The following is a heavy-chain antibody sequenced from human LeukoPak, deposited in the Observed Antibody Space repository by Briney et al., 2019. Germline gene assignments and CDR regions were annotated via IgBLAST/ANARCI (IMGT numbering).Heavy chain of an antibody. D-gene: IGHD3-22*01. Sequence: GGSLRLSCAASGFTFSSYAMHWVRQAPGKGLEWVAVISYDGSNKYYADSVKGRFTISRDNSKNTLYLQMNSLRPEDTAVYYCARGRYYYDTSGYFDYWGQGTLVTVSS. J-gene: IGHJ4*02. CDR3: ARGRYYYDTSGYFDY. CDR1: GFTFSSYA. V-gene: IGHV3-30*04. CDR2: ISYDGSNK.